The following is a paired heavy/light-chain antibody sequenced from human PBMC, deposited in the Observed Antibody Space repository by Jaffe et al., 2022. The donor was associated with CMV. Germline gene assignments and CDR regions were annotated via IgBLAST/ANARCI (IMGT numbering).Heavy chain of an antibody. Sequence: EVQLVESGGGLVQPGRSLRLSCAASGFTFNDYAMHWVRQAPGKGLEWVSGISWNSGSIGYADSVKGRFTISRDNAKKSLYLQMNSLRAEDTALYYCAKESGGITETTGAMDVWGHGTTVTVSS. CDR2: ISWNSGSI. D-gene: IGHD1-20*01. CDR3: AKESGGITETTGAMDV. CDR1: GFTFNDYA. J-gene: IGHJ6*02. V-gene: IGHV3-9*01.
Light chain of an antibody. J-gene: IGLJ2*01. Sequence: SYELTQPPSVSVSPGQTASITCSGDKLGDKYACWYQQKPGQSPVLVIYEDTKRPSGIPERFSGSNSGNTATLTISGTQAMDEADYYCQAWDSSTAEVFGGGTKLTVL. V-gene: IGLV3-1*01. CDR3: QAWDSSTAEV. CDR2: EDT. CDR1: KLGDKY.